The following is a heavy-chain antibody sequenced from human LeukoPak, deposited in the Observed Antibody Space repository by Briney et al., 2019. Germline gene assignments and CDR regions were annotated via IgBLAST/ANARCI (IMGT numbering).Heavy chain of an antibody. V-gene: IGHV3-9*01. CDR3: AKDMDSSGYYTEFDC. CDR2: ISWNSGSI. Sequence: GGSLRLSCAASGFTFDDYGMPWVRQAPGKGLEWVSGISWNSGSIGYADSVKGRFTISRDNAKNSPYLQMNSLRAEDTALYYCAKDMDSSGYYTEFDCWGQGTLVTVSS. J-gene: IGHJ4*02. D-gene: IGHD3-22*01. CDR1: GFTFDDYG.